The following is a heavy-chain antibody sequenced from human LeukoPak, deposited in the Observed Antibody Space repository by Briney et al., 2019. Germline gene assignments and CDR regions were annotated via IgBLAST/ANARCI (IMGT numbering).Heavy chain of an antibody. CDR2: IIPIFGTA. CDR1: GGTFSSYA. D-gene: IGHD2-15*01. V-gene: IGHV1-69*01. J-gene: IGHJ5*02. CDR3: ARHESRYCSGGSCYRGDWFDP. Sequence: ASVKVSCKASGGTFSSYAISWVRQAPGQGLEWMGGIIPIFGTANYAQKFQGRVTITADVSTSTAYMELSSLRSEDTAVYYCARHESRYCSGGSCYRGDWFDPWGQGTLVTVSS.